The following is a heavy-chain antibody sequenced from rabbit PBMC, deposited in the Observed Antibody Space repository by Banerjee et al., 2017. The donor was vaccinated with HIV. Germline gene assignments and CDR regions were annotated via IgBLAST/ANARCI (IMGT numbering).Heavy chain of an antibody. J-gene: IGHJ4*01. CDR1: GIDFSSSYY. CDR3: ARDLAGVIGWNFNL. D-gene: IGHD4-1*01. CDR2: IDAGSSGNT. V-gene: IGHV1S45*01. Sequence: QEQLEESGGGLVKPGGTLTLTCKASGIDFSSSYYMCWVSQAPGKGLEWIGCIDAGSSGNTNYASWAKGRFTISKTSSTTVTLQMTSLTAADTATYFCARDLAGVIGWNFNLWGPGTLVTVS.